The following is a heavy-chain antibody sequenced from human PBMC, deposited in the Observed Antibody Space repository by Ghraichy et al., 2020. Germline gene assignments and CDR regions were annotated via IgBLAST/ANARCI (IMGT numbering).Heavy chain of an antibody. D-gene: IGHD3-9*01. CDR1: GFNFGDFT. CDR2: IARSGSA. Sequence: GGSLRLSCAMSGFNFGDFTVGWVRQAPGKGLEWVSSIARSGSADYTDSVKGRFTISRDNSKNILYLHMSSLRAEDTATYYWARYSGWNPSSYFFKSWGQGTQFTIAS. J-gene: IGHJ5*02. V-gene: IGHV3-23*01. CDR3: ARYSGWNPSSYFFKS.